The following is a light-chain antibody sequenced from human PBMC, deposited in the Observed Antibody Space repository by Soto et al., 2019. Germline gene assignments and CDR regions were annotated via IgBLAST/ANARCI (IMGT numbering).Light chain of an antibody. J-gene: IGKJ1*01. CDR1: HTVNKSN. Sequence: FTQSPGTLSFSPGQGATLCCRVSHTVNKSNLAWYQQRPGQAPRLLIYCASTRATGIPDRFSGSGSGTDYTLTISRLEPEDSAVYYCQQYGYSFWTFGQGTKVDIK. CDR3: QQYGYSFWT. CDR2: CAS. V-gene: IGKV3-20*01.